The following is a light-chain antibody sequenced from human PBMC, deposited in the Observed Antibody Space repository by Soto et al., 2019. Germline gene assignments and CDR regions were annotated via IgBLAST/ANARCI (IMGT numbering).Light chain of an antibody. CDR2: GAS. J-gene: IGKJ5*01. Sequence: EIVLTQSPGTPSLSPGERATLSCRASQSVSSSYLAWYQQKPGQAPRLLIYGASSRATGIPDRFSGSGSGTDFTLTISRLEPEDFAVYYCQQYNNWPPSTFGQGTRLEIK. CDR1: QSVSSSY. V-gene: IGKV3-20*01. CDR3: QQYNNWPPST.